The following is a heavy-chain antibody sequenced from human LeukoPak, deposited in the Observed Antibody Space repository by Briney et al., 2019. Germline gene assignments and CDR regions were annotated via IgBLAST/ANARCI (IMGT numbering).Heavy chain of an antibody. J-gene: IGHJ4*02. CDR3: EIGIAVAAFDY. CDR2: ISSNGGST. V-gene: IGHV3-64D*06. D-gene: IGHD6-19*01. CDR1: GFTFSSYA. Sequence: QAGGSLRLSCSASGFTFSSYAMHWVRQAPGKGLEYVSAISSNGGSTYYADSVKDRFTISRDNSKNTLYLQMSSLRAEDTAVYYCEIGIAVAAFDYWGQGTLVTVSS.